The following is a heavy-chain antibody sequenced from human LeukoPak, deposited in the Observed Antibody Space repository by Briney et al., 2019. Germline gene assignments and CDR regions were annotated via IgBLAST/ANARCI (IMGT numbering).Heavy chain of an antibody. CDR1: GFTFSTYA. CDR2: ISGSGGST. CDR3: AKGYSSGWYFAFDI. Sequence: GGSLRLSCAASGFTFSTYAMSWVRQTPEKGLEWVSAISGSGGSTYYADSVKGRFTISRDNSKNTLYLQMNSLRAEDTAVYYCAKGYSSGWYFAFDIWGQGTMVTVSS. V-gene: IGHV3-23*01. J-gene: IGHJ3*02. D-gene: IGHD6-19*01.